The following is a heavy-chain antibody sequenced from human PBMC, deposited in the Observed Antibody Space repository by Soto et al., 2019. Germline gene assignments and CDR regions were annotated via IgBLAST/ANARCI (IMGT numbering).Heavy chain of an antibody. Sequence: PSETLSLTCTVSGGSISSGDYYWSWIRQPPGKGLEWIGYVYYGGSTNYNPSLESRVAISLDTSKNQFSLRLTSVTAADTAVYFCARVRTEYAGLDYWGQGTLVTVSS. J-gene: IGHJ4*02. V-gene: IGHV4-61*08. CDR2: VYYGGST. D-gene: IGHD2-2*01. CDR1: GGSISSGDYY. CDR3: ARVRTEYAGLDY.